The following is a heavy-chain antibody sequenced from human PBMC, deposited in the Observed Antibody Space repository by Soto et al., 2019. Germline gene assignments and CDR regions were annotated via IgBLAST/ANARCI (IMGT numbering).Heavy chain of an antibody. D-gene: IGHD4-17*01. Sequence: EVQLVESGGGLVQPGGSLRLSCAASGFTFSSYDMHWVRQATGKGLEWVSAIGTAGDTYYPGSVKGRFTISRENAKNSLYLQMNSLRAGDTAVYYCARRRWTTVTTLDWYFDLWGRGTLVTVSS. CDR3: ARRRWTTVTTLDWYFDL. CDR1: GFTFSSYD. J-gene: IGHJ2*01. V-gene: IGHV3-13*01. CDR2: IGTAGDT.